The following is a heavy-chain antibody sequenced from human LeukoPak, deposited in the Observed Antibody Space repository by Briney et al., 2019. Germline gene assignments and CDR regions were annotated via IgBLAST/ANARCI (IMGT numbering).Heavy chain of an antibody. CDR3: ATDAHDYSNSVDV. V-gene: IGHV1-24*01. CDR2: FDPEDGET. D-gene: IGHD4-11*01. Sequence: ASVKVSCKVSGYTLTELSMHWVRQAPGKGLGWMGGFDPEDGETIYAQRFQGRVTMTEDTSTDTAYMELSSLRSEDTAVYYCATDAHDYSNSVDVWGQGTTVTVSS. CDR1: GYTLTELS. J-gene: IGHJ6*02.